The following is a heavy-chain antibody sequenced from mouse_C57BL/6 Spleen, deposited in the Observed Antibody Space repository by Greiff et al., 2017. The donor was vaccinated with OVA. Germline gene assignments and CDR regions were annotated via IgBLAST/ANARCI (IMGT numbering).Heavy chain of an antibody. CDR1: GYTFTSYW. CDR3: ARGAQATGRYYAMDY. Sequence: QVQLQQPGAELVMPGASVKLSCKASGYTFTSYWMHWVKQRPGQGLEWIGEIDPSDSYTNYNQKFKGKSTLTVDKSSSTAYMQLSSLTSEDSAVYYCARGAQATGRYYAMDYWGQGTSVTVSS. J-gene: IGHJ4*01. D-gene: IGHD3-2*02. CDR2: IDPSDSYT. V-gene: IGHV1-69*01.